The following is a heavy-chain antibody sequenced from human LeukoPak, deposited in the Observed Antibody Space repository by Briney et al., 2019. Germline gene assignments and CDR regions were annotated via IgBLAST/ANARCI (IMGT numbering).Heavy chain of an antibody. CDR2: ISGAGGST. CDR3: AKGNNAYGTFDY. CDR1: GFTFSNYA. Sequence: GGSLRLSCAASGFTFSNYAMSWVRQAPGKGLEWVSDISGAGGSTDYADSVKGRFTVSRDSSKNTLYLQMTSLRAEDTALYYCAKGNNAYGTFDYWGQGTLVTVSS. J-gene: IGHJ4*02. V-gene: IGHV3-23*01. D-gene: IGHD5-12*01.